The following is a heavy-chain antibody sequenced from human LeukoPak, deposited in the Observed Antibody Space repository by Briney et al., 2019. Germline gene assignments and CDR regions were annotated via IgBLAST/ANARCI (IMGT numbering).Heavy chain of an antibody. CDR3: AKDRGIVGEPSANTGIDY. Sequence: GGSLRLSCAASGFTFSRYALHWVRQAPGKGLEWVAVISYDGRNTYYEDSVKGRFTISRDSSQKTLYLQMNSLRAEETAVYYCAKDRGIVGEPSANTGIDYWGQGTLVTVSS. D-gene: IGHD1-26*01. CDR1: GFTFSRYA. CDR2: ISYDGRNT. V-gene: IGHV3-30*04. J-gene: IGHJ4*02.